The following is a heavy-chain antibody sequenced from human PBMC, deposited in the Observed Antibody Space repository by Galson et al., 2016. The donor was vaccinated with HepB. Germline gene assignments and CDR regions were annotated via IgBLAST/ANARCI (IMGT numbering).Heavy chain of an antibody. CDR2: IRESGDDI. V-gene: IGHV3-21*01. J-gene: IGHJ6*02. CDR1: GFTFSYYS. D-gene: IGHD4-23*01. CDR3: ARDDVDHETAWELLGMDL. Sequence: SLRLSCAASGFTFSYYSMNWVRQAPGKGLEWVSSIRESGDDIFYADSVKGRFTISRDNAKNSLYLQMNSLRVEDTALYYCARDDVDHETAWELLGMDLWGQGTTVTVSS.